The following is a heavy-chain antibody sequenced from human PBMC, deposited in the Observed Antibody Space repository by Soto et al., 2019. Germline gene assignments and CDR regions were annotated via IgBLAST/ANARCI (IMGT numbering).Heavy chain of an antibody. D-gene: IGHD5-18*01. J-gene: IGHJ6*02. Sequence: PGGSLRLSCAASGFTFSSYAMHWVRQAPGKGLEWVAVISYDGSNKYYADSVKGRFTISRDNSKNTLYLQMNSLRAEDTAVYYCARETRGGYHYYYYYGMDVWGQGTTVTVSS. CDR1: GFTFSSYA. CDR2: ISYDGSNK. CDR3: ARETRGGYHYYYYYGMDV. V-gene: IGHV3-30-3*01.